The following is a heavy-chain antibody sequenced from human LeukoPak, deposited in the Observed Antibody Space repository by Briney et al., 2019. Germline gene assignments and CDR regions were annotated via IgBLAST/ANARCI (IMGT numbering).Heavy chain of an antibody. D-gene: IGHD3-22*01. CDR1: GFTFSSYG. CDR2: ISGSGGST. CDR3: AKEATYHSDNRAGRDLDY. J-gene: IGHJ4*02. V-gene: IGHV3-23*01. Sequence: GGSLRLSCAASGFTFSSYGMSWVRQAPGKGLEWVSAISGSGGSTYYADSVKGRFTISRDNSKNTLYLQMNSLRAEDTAVYYCAKEATYHSDNRAGRDLDYWGQGTLVTVSS.